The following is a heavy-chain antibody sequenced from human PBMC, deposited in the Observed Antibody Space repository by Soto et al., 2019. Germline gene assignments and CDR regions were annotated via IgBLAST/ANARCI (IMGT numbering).Heavy chain of an antibody. CDR2: IWYDGSNK. CDR3: ARDPLGYSYGLPYYYYGMDV. D-gene: IGHD5-18*01. CDR1: GFTFSSYG. V-gene: IGHV3-33*01. J-gene: IGHJ6*02. Sequence: GGSLRLSCAASGFTFSSYGMHWVRQAPGKGLEWVAVIWYDGSNKYYADSVKGRFTISRDNSKNTLYLQMNSLRAEDTAVYYCARDPLGYSYGLPYYYYGMDVWGQGTTVTVSS.